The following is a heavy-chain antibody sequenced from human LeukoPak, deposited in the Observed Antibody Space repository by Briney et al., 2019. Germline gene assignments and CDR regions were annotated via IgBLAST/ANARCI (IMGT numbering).Heavy chain of an antibody. V-gene: IGHV4-4*07. J-gene: IGHJ4*02. CDR1: GGSISSYY. D-gene: IGHD3-3*01. Sequence: PSETLSLTCTVSGGSISSYYWSWIRQPAGKGLEWIGRIYTSGSTNYNPSLKSRVTMSVDTSKNQFSLKLSSVTAADTAVYYCARGYDFWSGYRPFDYWGQGTLVTVSS. CDR3: ARGYDFWSGYRPFDY. CDR2: IYTSGST.